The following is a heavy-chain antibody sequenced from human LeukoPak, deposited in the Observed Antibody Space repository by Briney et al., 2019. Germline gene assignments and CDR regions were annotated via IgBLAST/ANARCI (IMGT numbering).Heavy chain of an antibody. CDR1: GGSISSYY. D-gene: IGHD3-10*02. Sequence: SETLSLTCTVSGGSISSYYWSWIRQPPGKGLEWIGYIYYSGSTNYNPSLKSRVTISVDTSKNQFSLKLSSVTAADTAVYYCARDYVGPWGQGALVTVSS. J-gene: IGHJ5*02. V-gene: IGHV4-59*12. CDR2: IYYSGST. CDR3: ARDYVGP.